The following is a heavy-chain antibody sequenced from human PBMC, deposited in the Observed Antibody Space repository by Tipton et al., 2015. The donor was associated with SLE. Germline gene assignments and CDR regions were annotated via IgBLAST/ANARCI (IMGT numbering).Heavy chain of an antibody. Sequence: GLVKPSETLSLTCAVYGGSFSGYYWSWIRQSPGKGLEYIGYIYTNGNTNSNPSLKSRVTISIDTSKNQFSLKLNSVTAADTAVYYCARMRFDSSTYYYGDFDYWGQGILVTVSS. CDR1: GGSFSGYY. V-gene: IGHV4-4*09. CDR2: IYTNGNT. CDR3: ARMRFDSSTYYYGDFDY. D-gene: IGHD3-22*01. J-gene: IGHJ4*02.